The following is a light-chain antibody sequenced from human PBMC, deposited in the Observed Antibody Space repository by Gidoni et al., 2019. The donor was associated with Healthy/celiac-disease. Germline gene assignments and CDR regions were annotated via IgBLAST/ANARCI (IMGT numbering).Light chain of an antibody. Sequence: DIQMTQSSSSLSASVGDRVTITCQASQDISNYLHWYQQKPGKAPKLLIYDASNLETGVPSRFSGSGSGTDFTFTISSLQPEDIATYYCQQYDNLPHLFTFGPGTKVDIK. V-gene: IGKV1-33*01. CDR2: DAS. CDR3: QQYDNLPHLFT. CDR1: QDISNY. J-gene: IGKJ3*01.